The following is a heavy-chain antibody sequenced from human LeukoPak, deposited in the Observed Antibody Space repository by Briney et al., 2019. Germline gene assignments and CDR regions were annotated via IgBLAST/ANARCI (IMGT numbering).Heavy chain of an antibody. CDR2: ISGSGGST. CDR3: AKHVLRFLEWLPIDAFDI. CDR1: GFTFSSYA. D-gene: IGHD3-3*01. J-gene: IGHJ3*02. V-gene: IGHV3-23*01. Sequence: GGSLRLSCAASGFTFSSYAMSWVRQAPGKGLEWASAISGSGGSTYYADSVKGRFTISRDNSKNTLYLRMNSLRAEDTAVYYCAKHVLRFLEWLPIDAFDIWGQGTMVTVSS.